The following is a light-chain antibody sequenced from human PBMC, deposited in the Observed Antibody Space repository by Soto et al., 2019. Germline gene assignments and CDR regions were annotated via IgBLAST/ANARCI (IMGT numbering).Light chain of an antibody. CDR1: QDINSR. Sequence: DIQMTQSPSSLSASVGDRVTITCQASQDINSRLNWYQQKPGKAPKLLISKASSLGSGVPSRFSGSGSGTEFTLTISGLQPDDFATYYCQQYNTFLYTFGQGTKLEI. J-gene: IGKJ2*01. V-gene: IGKV1-5*03. CDR2: KAS. CDR3: QQYNTFLYT.